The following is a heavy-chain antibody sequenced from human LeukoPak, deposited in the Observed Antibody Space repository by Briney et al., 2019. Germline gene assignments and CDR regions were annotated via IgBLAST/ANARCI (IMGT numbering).Heavy chain of an antibody. CDR1: GYTLTELF. J-gene: IGHJ5*02. V-gene: IGHV1-24*01. Sequence: ASVKVSCKVSGYTLTELFMHWVRQAPGKGLEWMGGFDPEEGETIYAQKFQGRVTMTEDTSTDTAYMELSSLRSEDTAVYYCATDPRYYGYNWFDPWGQGTLVTVSS. CDR2: FDPEEGET. D-gene: IGHD3-10*01. CDR3: ATDPRYYGYNWFDP.